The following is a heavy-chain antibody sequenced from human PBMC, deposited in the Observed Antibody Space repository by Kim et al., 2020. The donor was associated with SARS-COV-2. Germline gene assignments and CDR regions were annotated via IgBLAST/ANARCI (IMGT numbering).Heavy chain of an antibody. CDR3: AKGGSTSGYAFDL. CDR1: GFTFSNFA. CDR2: ISVSGDIT. V-gene: IGHV3-23*01. J-gene: IGHJ3*01. Sequence: GGSLRLSCAAPGFTFSNFAMSWVRQAPGKGLEWVSIISVSGDITYYADSVKGRFTISRDNSKSTLYLQLNSLRAEDTAVYYCAKGGSTSGYAFDLWGQGTLVTVSS. D-gene: IGHD2-2*01.